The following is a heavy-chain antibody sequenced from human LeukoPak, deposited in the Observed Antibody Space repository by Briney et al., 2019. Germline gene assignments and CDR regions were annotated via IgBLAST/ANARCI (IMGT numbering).Heavy chain of an antibody. CDR2: IRYDGSNK. CDR1: GSTISSYG. V-gene: IGHV3-30*02. D-gene: IGHD5-24*01. Sequence: GGSLRLSCAASGSTISSYGMHWVRQAPGKGLEWVAFIRYDGSNKYYADSVKGRFTISRDNSKNTLYLQMNSLRAEDTAVYYCAKDRERWLQSPSDYWGQGTLVTVSS. CDR3: AKDRERWLQSPSDY. J-gene: IGHJ4*02.